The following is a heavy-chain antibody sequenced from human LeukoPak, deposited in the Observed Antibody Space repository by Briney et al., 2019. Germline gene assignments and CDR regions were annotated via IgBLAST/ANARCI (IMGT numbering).Heavy chain of an antibody. CDR1: GDTFNSYD. CDR2: IIPIYGTA. Sequence: SVKVSCKASGASGDTFNSYDFSWLRQAPGQGLQWVGGIIPIYGTAKYTEKFQGRVTITADESTSTAHMELSSLRSEDTAVYYCARALYTENSYFDYWGQGTLVTVSS. CDR3: ARALYTENSYFDY. V-gene: IGHV1-69*01. J-gene: IGHJ4*02. D-gene: IGHD4-11*01.